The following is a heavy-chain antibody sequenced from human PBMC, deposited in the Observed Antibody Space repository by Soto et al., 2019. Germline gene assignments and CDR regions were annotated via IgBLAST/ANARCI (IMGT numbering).Heavy chain of an antibody. V-gene: IGHV4-61*01. Sequence: PSKTLSLTCTVSGGSVSSGSYYWSWIRQPPGKGLEWIGYIYYSGSTNYNPSLKSRVTISVDTSKNQFSLKLSSVTAADTAVYYCARAGYCSSTSCYGWFDPWGQGTLVTVSS. CDR3: ARAGYCSSTSCYGWFDP. J-gene: IGHJ5*02. CDR1: GGSVSSGSYY. CDR2: IYYSGST. D-gene: IGHD2-2*01.